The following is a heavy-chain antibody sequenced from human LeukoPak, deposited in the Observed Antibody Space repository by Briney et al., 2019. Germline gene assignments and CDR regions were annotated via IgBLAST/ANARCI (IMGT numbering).Heavy chain of an antibody. J-gene: IGHJ4*02. Sequence: GGSLRLSCAASGFTFSRYWMSWVRQAPGKGLEWVANIKQDGSEKYYVDSVMGRFTISRDNAKNSLYLQMNSLRAEDTAVYYCAKDQVADYYFDYWGQGTLVTVSS. CDR1: GFTFSRYW. CDR3: AKDQVADYYFDY. D-gene: IGHD6-19*01. CDR2: IKQDGSEK. V-gene: IGHV3-7*01.